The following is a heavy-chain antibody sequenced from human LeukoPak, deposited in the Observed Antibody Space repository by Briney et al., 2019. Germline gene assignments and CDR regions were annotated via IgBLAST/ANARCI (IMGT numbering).Heavy chain of an antibody. J-gene: IGHJ4*02. Sequence: SETLSLTCTVAGGSITSSTHYWGWIRQPRGKGLGWIGTIYYTGSPTLYNPSLKSRLTISVDTSKSHFSLKLTSVTAADTAVYSCARDFLRDYADTFDSWGQGTLVTVSS. V-gene: IGHV4-39*07. D-gene: IGHD4-17*01. CDR1: GGSITSSTHY. CDR3: ARDFLRDYADTFDS. CDR2: IYYTGSPT.